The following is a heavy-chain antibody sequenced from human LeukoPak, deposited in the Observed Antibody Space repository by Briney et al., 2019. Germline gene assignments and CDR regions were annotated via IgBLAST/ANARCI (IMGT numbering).Heavy chain of an antibody. Sequence: ASVKVSCKASGYTFTSYGISWVRQAPGQGLEWMGWISAYNGNTNYAQKLQGRVTMTTDTSTSTAYMELRSLRSDDAAVYYCARDRDGYTPEHFDYWGQGTLVTVSS. CDR1: GYTFTSYG. CDR2: ISAYNGNT. D-gene: IGHD5-24*01. CDR3: ARDRDGYTPEHFDY. V-gene: IGHV1-18*01. J-gene: IGHJ4*02.